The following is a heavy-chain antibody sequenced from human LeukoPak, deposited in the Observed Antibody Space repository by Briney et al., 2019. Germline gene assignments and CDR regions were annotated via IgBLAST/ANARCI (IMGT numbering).Heavy chain of an antibody. CDR3: ARDGWGSPTPFDY. Sequence: SETLSLTCTVSGYSISSGYYWGWIRQPPGKGLEWIGSIYHSGSTYYNPSLKSRVTISVDTSKNQFSLKLSSVTAADTAVYYCARDGWGSPTPFDYWGQGTLVTVSS. D-gene: IGHD3-16*01. CDR1: GYSISSGYY. J-gene: IGHJ4*02. CDR2: IYHSGST. V-gene: IGHV4-38-2*02.